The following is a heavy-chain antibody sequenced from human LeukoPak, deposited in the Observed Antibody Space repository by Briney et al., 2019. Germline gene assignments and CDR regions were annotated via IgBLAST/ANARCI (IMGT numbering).Heavy chain of an antibody. Sequence: GGSLRLSCAASGFTFSDYYMSWIRHAPGKGLEWVSYISGSGSTIYYADSVKGRFTISRDNAKNSLYLQMNSLRAEDTAVYYCARPSGIIIFGGAFDIWGQGTMVTVSS. CDR2: ISGSGSTI. D-gene: IGHD3-10*01. CDR1: GFTFSDYY. V-gene: IGHV3-11*01. J-gene: IGHJ3*02. CDR3: ARPSGIIIFGGAFDI.